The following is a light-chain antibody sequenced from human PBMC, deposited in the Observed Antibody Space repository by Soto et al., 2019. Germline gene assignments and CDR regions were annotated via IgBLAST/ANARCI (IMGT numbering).Light chain of an antibody. Sequence: EIVMTQTPATLSVSPGERATLSCRASESLNSNLSSYQQKPGQAPRLLIYGASTRATGIPAKFSGSGSGTEFTLTISSLQSEDFAVYYCQQYNNWPVTFGQGTKLEIK. CDR3: QQYNNWPVT. V-gene: IGKV3-15*01. CDR1: ESLNSN. CDR2: GAS. J-gene: IGKJ2*01.